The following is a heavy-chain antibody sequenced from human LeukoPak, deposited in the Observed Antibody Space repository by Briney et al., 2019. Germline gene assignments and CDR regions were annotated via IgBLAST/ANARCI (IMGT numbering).Heavy chain of an antibody. CDR2: ISYDGSNK. J-gene: IGHJ6*03. Sequence: TGGSLRLSCAASGFSFSNYAMHWVRQAPGKGLEWLAVISYDGSNKYYADSVKGRFTISRDNAKNSLYLQMNSLRAEDTAVYYCARDAHYYDSSGKSYYYYMDVWGKGTTVTVSS. CDR3: ARDAHYYDSSGKSYYYYMDV. CDR1: GFSFSNYA. V-gene: IGHV3-30*04. D-gene: IGHD3-22*01.